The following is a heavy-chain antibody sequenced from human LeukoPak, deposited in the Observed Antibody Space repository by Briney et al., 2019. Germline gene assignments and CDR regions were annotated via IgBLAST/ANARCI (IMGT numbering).Heavy chain of an antibody. CDR3: ARVNGDYILDY. Sequence: GGSLRLSCAASGFTFSNYGIHWVRQAPGKGLEWVAVIWYDGSNKYYVDSVKGRLTISRDNSKNTVYLQMNSLRAEDTAVYYCARVNGDYILDYWGQGTLVTVSS. CDR2: IWYDGSNK. V-gene: IGHV3-33*01. J-gene: IGHJ4*02. CDR1: GFTFSNYG. D-gene: IGHD4-17*01.